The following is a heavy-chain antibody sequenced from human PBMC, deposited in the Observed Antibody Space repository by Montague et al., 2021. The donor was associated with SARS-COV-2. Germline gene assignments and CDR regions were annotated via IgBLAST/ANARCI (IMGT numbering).Heavy chain of an antibody. J-gene: IGHJ5*02. CDR1: GGSITSSLYY. CDR3: ARHARSSGYWGRFDP. V-gene: IGHV4-39*01. D-gene: IGHD3-22*01. CDR2: IHYSETT. Sequence: SETLSLTCTVSGGSITSSLYYWGWIRQPPGKGLEWIGTIHYSETTSYNPSLKSRVTISVDTSKNQFSLKVTSVTAADTAVYYCARHARSSGYWGRFDPGGQGTWAPVSA.